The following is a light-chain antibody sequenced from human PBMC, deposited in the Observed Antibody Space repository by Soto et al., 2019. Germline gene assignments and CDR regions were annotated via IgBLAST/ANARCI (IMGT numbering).Light chain of an antibody. Sequence: EIVLTQSPATLSASPGERATITCRASQSISNFLAWYQHKPGQAPRLLIYDASNLATGVPPRFSGSGSGTDFSLTISSLEPEDGVVYFCQQRYNWPWTFGQGTKVDIK. J-gene: IGKJ1*01. CDR2: DAS. CDR1: QSISNF. CDR3: QQRYNWPWT. V-gene: IGKV3-11*01.